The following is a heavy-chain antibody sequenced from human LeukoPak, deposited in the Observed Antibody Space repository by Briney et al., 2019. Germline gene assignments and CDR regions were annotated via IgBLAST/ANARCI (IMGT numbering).Heavy chain of an antibody. V-gene: IGHV3-21*01. D-gene: IGHD3-9*01. Sequence: GGSLRLSCAASGFTFSSYSMNWVRQAPGKGLEWVSSISSSSSYIYYADSVKGRFTISRDNAKNSLYLQMNSLRAEDTAVYYCARGYSDWLGYFDYWGQGTLVTVSS. CDR1: GFTFSSYS. CDR2: ISSSSSYI. CDR3: ARGYSDWLGYFDY. J-gene: IGHJ4*02.